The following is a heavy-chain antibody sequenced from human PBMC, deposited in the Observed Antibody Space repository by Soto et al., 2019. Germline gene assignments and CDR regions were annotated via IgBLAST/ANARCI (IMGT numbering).Heavy chain of an antibody. CDR1: GFTFSNSW. D-gene: IGHD1-1*01. CDR3: ARDDWNGPD. J-gene: IGHJ4*02. Sequence: EVQLVESGGGLVQPGGSLRLSCAASGFTFSNSWMSWVRQAPGKGLEWVANIKQDGSVTFYVNSVEGRFTISRDNAKNSLYLQMNSLTAEDTAVYYCARDDWNGPDWGQGTLVTVSS. V-gene: IGHV3-7*01. CDR2: IKQDGSVT.